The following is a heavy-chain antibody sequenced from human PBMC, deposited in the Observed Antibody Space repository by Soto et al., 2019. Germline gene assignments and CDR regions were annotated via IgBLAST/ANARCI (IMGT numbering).Heavy chain of an antibody. CDR1: GYTFTSYY. J-gene: IGHJ4*02. D-gene: IGHD1-26*01. CDR3: ARGGAFRFDY. CDR2: INPSGGST. V-gene: IGHV1-46*01. Sequence: QVQLVQSGAEVKKPGASVKVSCKASGYTFTSYYMHWVQQAPGQGLEWMGIINPSGGSTSYAQKFQGRVTMTRDTSTSTVYMERSSIRSEDTAVDYCARGGAFRFDYWGQGALVTVSS.